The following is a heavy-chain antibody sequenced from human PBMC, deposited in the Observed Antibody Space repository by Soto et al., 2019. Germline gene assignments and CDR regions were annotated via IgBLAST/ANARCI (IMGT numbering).Heavy chain of an antibody. Sequence: SETLSLTCAVYGGSFSGYYWSWIRQPPGKGLEWIGEINHSGSTNYNPSLKSRVTISVDTSKNQFSLRLSSVTAADTAVYYCARGNGLRFLEWLSTRVYYFDYWGQGTLVTVSS. CDR2: INHSGST. J-gene: IGHJ4*02. CDR3: ARGNGLRFLEWLSTRVYYFDY. D-gene: IGHD3-3*01. V-gene: IGHV4-34*01. CDR1: GGSFSGYY.